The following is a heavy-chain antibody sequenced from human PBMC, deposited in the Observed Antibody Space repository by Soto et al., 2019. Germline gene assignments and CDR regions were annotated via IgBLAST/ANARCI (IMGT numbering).Heavy chain of an antibody. V-gene: IGHV4-34*01. D-gene: IGHD6-19*01. CDR2: INHSGST. CDR3: ARGTRVYSIGWYDY. CDR1: GGSFSGYY. J-gene: IGHJ4*02. Sequence: SETLSLTCAVYGGSFSGYYWSWIRQPPGKGLEWIGEINHSGSTNYNPSLKSRVTISVDTSKNQFSLKLSSVTAADTAVYYCARGTRVYSIGWYDYWGQGSLVIVSS.